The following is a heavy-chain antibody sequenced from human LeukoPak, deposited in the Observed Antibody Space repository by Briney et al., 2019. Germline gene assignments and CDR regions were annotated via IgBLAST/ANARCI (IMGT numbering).Heavy chain of an antibody. Sequence: GGSLRLSCAASGFTFSSYAMSWVRQAPGKGLEWVSAISGSGGSTYYADSVKGRFTISRDNSKNTLYLQMNSLRAEDTAVYYCARTTVDTAMVAYWYFDLWGRGTLVTVSS. V-gene: IGHV3-23*01. CDR2: ISGSGGST. J-gene: IGHJ2*01. D-gene: IGHD5-18*01. CDR1: GFTFSSYA. CDR3: ARTTVDTAMVAYWYFDL.